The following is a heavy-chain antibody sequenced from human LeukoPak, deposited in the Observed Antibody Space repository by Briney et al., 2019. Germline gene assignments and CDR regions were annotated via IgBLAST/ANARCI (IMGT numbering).Heavy chain of an antibody. V-gene: IGHV3-66*04. CDR1: GFTVSSNY. Sequence: GGSLRLSCAASGFTVSSNYMSWVRQAPGKGLEWVSVIYSGGSTSYADSVKGRFTISRDNSKNTLYLQMNSLRAEDMAVYYCARQGAGYYFDYWGQGTLVTVSS. CDR3: ARQGAGYYFDY. J-gene: IGHJ4*02. CDR2: IYSGGST. D-gene: IGHD1-26*01.